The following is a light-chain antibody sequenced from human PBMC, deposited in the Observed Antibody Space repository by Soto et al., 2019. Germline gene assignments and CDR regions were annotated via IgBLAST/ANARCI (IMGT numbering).Light chain of an antibody. CDR3: LQDYNYPWT. Sequence: AIQVTQSPSSLSASVGDRVTIACRTSQAIGNDFGWYQQKPGKAPKLLLYAISTLQSGVPSRFSGSGSGTDFTLTISSLQPEDFATYYCLQDYNYPWTFGQGTKVEIK. CDR1: QAIGND. CDR2: AIS. J-gene: IGKJ1*01. V-gene: IGKV1-6*01.